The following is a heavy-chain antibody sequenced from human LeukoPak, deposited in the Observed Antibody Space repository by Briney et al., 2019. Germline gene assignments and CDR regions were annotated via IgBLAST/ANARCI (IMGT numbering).Heavy chain of an antibody. CDR2: IIPIFGTA. D-gene: IGHD5-18*01. CDR1: GGTFSSYA. CDR3: ARGVGYNYGLYYQYGMDV. J-gene: IGHJ6*02. Sequence: SVKVSYKASGGTFSSYAISWVRQAPGQGLEWMGGIIPIFGTANYAQKFQGRVTITADESTSTAYMELSSLRSEDTAVYYCARGVGYNYGLYYQYGMDVWGQGTTVTVSS. V-gene: IGHV1-69*13.